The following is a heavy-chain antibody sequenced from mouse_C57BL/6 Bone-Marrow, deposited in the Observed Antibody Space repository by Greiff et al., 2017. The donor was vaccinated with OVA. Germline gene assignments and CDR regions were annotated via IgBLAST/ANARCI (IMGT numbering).Heavy chain of an antibody. CDR2: IYPRSGNT. J-gene: IGHJ1*03. CDR1: GYTFTSYG. Sequence: QVQLKESGAELARPGASVKLSCKASGYTFTSYGISWVTQRTGQGLEWIGEIYPRSGNTYYNEKFKGKATLTADKSSSTAYMELRSLTSEDSAVYFCARWRITTVWYFDVWGTGTTVTVSS. CDR3: ARWRITTVWYFDV. V-gene: IGHV1-81*01. D-gene: IGHD1-1*01.